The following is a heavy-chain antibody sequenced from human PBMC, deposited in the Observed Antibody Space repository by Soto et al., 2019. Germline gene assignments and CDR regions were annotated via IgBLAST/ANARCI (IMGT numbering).Heavy chain of an antibody. Sequence: AGVSLRLSCAASTFTFSSYAMSWVRQAPGNRLEWVSAISGSGGSTYYADSVKGRFTISRDNAKNSLYLQMNSLRAEDTAVYYCARDGRAVAGQAYYFDYWGQGTLVTVSS. D-gene: IGHD6-19*01. CDR2: ISGSGGST. J-gene: IGHJ4*02. CDR3: ARDGRAVAGQAYYFDY. V-gene: IGHV3-23*01. CDR1: TFTFSSYA.